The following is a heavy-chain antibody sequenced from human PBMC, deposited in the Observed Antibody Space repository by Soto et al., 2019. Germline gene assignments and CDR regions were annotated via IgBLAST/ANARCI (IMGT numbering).Heavy chain of an antibody. CDR1: GYSFTGYH. CDR3: ASGEYTDGSNGVCLFFYNLDLDA. J-gene: IGHJ6*02. D-gene: IGHD6-6*01. Sequence: ASVKVSCKASGYSFTGYHIHWVRQAPGQGLEWLGRINPKSGGTSTAQKFQGWVTMTTDTSISTASMELTRLTSDDTAIYYCASGEYTDGSNGVCLFFYNLDLDAWG. V-gene: IGHV1-2*04. CDR2: INPKSGGT.